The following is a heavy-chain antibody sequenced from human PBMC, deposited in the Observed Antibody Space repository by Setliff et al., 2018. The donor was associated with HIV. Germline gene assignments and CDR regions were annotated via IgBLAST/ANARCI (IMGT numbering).Heavy chain of an antibody. CDR1: SGSIDGYH. J-gene: IGHJ4*02. Sequence: SETLSLTCGVSSGSIDGYHWSWVRQAPGRGLEWIGYVSYSGSTSYNPSLNSRVIMSVDASRDQFSLKLSSVTAADTAVYYCARTRGRALLSYYFDSWGQGRLVTVSS. V-gene: IGHV4-59*01. CDR2: VSYSGST. CDR3: ARTRGRALLSYYFDS.